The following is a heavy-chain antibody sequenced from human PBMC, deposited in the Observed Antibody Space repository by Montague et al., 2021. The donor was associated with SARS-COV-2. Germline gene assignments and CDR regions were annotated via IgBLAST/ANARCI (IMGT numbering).Heavy chain of an antibody. D-gene: IGHD3-22*01. J-gene: IGHJ4*02. V-gene: IGHV4-34*01. Sequence: SETLSLTCAVYGGSFGDDRWSWIRQPPGKGLEWIGDIKQSGSTNYNPSLKSRVAISVDTSKNQFSLKLTSVTAADMAVYFCARGHQSVSMIVVVFTSASYYFDYWGRGAQVTVSS. CDR3: ARGHQSVSMIVVVFTSASYYFDY. CDR2: IKQSGST. CDR1: GGSFGDDR.